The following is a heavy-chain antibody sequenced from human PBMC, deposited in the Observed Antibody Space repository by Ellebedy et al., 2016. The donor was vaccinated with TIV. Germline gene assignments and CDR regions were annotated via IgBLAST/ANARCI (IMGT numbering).Heavy chain of an antibody. V-gene: IGHV3-30*03. Sequence: GGSLRLXCAASGFTFSNAWMNWVRQDPGKGLDWVAGISVDGRAVHYPDSVKGRFTISRDNAQNTVYLQMNSLRLEDTAVYYCVRGWYSSGHCDVFAMWGQGTIVTVSS. CDR1: GFTFSNAW. J-gene: IGHJ3*02. CDR2: ISVDGRAV. D-gene: IGHD6-19*01. CDR3: VRGWYSSGHCDVFAM.